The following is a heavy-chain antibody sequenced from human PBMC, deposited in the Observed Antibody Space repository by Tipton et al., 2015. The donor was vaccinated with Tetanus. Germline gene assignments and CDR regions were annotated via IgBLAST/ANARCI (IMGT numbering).Heavy chain of an antibody. CDR3: ARGLRILRYFDWSTDHYFDY. Sequence: QLVQSGAEVKKPGASVKVSCKASGYTFTSYGISWVRQAPGQGLEWMGWISAYNGNTNYAQKLQGRVTMTTDTSTSTAYMELRSLRSDDTAVYYCARGLRILRYFDWSTDHYFDYWGQGTLVTVSS. D-gene: IGHD3-9*01. CDR1: GYTFTSYG. CDR2: ISAYNGNT. J-gene: IGHJ4*02. V-gene: IGHV1-18*01.